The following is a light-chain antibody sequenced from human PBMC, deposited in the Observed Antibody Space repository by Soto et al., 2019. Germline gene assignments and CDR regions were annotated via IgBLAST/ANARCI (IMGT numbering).Light chain of an antibody. J-gene: IGKJ4*01. Sequence: DIQMTQSPSSLSASVGDRVTITCQASQDISNYLNWYQQKPEKAPKLLIYDASNLETGVPSRFSGSGSGTDFTCTISRLQPEYIATYYCQQYDNLPPRTFGGGTKVEVK. V-gene: IGKV1-33*01. CDR2: DAS. CDR3: QQYDNLPPRT. CDR1: QDISNY.